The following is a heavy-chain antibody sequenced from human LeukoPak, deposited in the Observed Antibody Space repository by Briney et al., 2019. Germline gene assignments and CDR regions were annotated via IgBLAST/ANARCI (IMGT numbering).Heavy chain of an antibody. V-gene: IGHV4-59*01. Sequence: SETLSLTCTVSGASISYDYWSWIRQPPGKGLEWIGQIFYTGTTEYNPSLKSRVSMSLDTSKNQFSLRLSSVTAGDTAVYYCARQHGGNYLDFWGQGTLVTVSS. D-gene: IGHD4-23*01. J-gene: IGHJ4*02. CDR1: GASISYDY. CDR3: ARQHGGNYLDF. CDR2: IFYTGTT.